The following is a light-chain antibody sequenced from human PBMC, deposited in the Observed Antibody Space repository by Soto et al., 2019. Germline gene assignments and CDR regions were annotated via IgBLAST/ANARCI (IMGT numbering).Light chain of an antibody. CDR2: RNS. CDR3: AAWDDNLSGLYV. CDR1: ASNIGRNY. J-gene: IGLJ1*01. V-gene: IGLV1-47*01. Sequence: HFVLNHSPSAFGTPVRRVTCSFFGNASNIGRNYVYWYQQLPGTAPKLLIYRNSQRPSGVPDRFSGSKPGTSASLAISGLRSEDEADYYCAAWDDNLSGLYVFGAGTKVTVL.